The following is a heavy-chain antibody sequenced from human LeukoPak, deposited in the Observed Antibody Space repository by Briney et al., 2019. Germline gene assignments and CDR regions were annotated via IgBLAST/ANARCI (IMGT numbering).Heavy chain of an antibody. CDR3: ARRYSGYQGHYYFDY. Sequence: SETLSLTCTVSGGSISSYYWSWIRQPPGQGLEWIGYIYYSGSTNYNPSLKSRVTISVDTSKNQFSLKLSSVTAADTAVYYCARRYSGYQGHYYFDYWSQGTLVTVSS. CDR1: GGSISSYY. J-gene: IGHJ4*02. V-gene: IGHV4-59*08. CDR2: IYYSGST. D-gene: IGHD5-12*01.